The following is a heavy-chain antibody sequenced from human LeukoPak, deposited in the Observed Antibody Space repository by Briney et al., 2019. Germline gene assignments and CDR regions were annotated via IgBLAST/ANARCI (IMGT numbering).Heavy chain of an antibody. CDR3: TRSRADYGSYYYYMDV. J-gene: IGHJ6*03. CDR2: IRSKANSYAT. CDR1: GFTFSGSA. V-gene: IGHV3-73*01. D-gene: IGHD4-17*01. Sequence: GGSLRLSCAASGFTFSGSAMHWVRQASGKGLEWVGRIRSKANSYATAYAASVKGRFTISRDDSKNTAYLQMNGLKTEDTAVYYCTRSRADYGSYYYYMDVWGKGTTVTVSS.